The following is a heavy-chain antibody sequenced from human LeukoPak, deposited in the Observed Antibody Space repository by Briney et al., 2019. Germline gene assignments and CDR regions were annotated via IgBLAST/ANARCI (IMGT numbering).Heavy chain of an antibody. J-gene: IGHJ3*02. D-gene: IGHD3-22*01. Sequence: ASVKVSCKASGGTFSSYAISWVRQAPGQGLEWMGGIIPIFGTANYAQKFQGRVTITTDESTSTAYMELSSLRPEDTAVYYCARAYYYDSSGYRRAFDIWGQGTMVTVSS. CDR1: GGTFSSYA. V-gene: IGHV1-69*05. CDR2: IIPIFGTA. CDR3: ARAYYYDSSGYRRAFDI.